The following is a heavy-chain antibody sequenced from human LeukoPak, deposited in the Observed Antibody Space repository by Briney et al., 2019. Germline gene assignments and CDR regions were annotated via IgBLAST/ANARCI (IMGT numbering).Heavy chain of an antibody. V-gene: IGHV3-21*01. CDR3: ARGGGGTVTTYTNWFDP. CDR2: ISSSSSYI. CDR1: GFTFSSYS. D-gene: IGHD4-17*01. Sequence: SAGSLRLSCAASGFTFSSYSMNWVRQAPGKGLEWVSSISSSSSYIYYADSVKGRFTISRDNAKNSLYLQMNSLRAEDTAVYYCARGGGGTVTTYTNWFDPWGQGTLVTVSS. J-gene: IGHJ5*02.